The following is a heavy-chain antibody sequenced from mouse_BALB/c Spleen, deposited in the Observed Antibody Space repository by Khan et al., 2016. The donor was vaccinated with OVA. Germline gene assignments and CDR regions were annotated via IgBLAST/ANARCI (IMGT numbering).Heavy chain of an antibody. Sequence: EVQLQESGPSLVKPSPTLSLTCSVTGVSITSGYWTWIRKFPGNKLEYMGYMIYSGDTYYNPSLKRRISITRHTSTNQYYLPSTSVTTEDTSTYYCARSTYRYAFAYWGQELLSLSLQ. J-gene: IGHJ3*01. CDR1: GVSITSGY. CDR2: MIYSGDT. CDR3: ARSTYRYAFAY. V-gene: IGHV3-8*02. D-gene: IGHD2-14*01.